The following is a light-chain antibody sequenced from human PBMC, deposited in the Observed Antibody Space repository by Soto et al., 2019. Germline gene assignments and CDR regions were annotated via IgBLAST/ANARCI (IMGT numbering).Light chain of an antibody. CDR1: SSDVGGYSY. V-gene: IGLV2-14*01. J-gene: IGLJ3*02. Sequence: QSVLTQPASVSGSPGQSITISCTGTSSDVGGYSYVSWYQQHPGKAPKLMIYDVSNRPSGVSNRFSGSKSGNTASLTISGLQAEDEADYYCSSYTSSSTLNWVFGGGTKLTVL. CDR2: DVS. CDR3: SSYTSSSTLNWV.